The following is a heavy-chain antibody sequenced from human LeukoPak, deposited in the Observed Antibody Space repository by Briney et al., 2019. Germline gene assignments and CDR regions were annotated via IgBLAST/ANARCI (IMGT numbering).Heavy chain of an antibody. V-gene: IGHV4-34*01. CDR2: INHSGST. J-gene: IGHJ6*03. CDR1: GGSFSGYY. Sequence: SETLSLTCVVYGGSFSGYYWSWIRQPPGMGLEWIGEINHSGSTNYNPSLKSRVTISVDTSKNQFSLKLNSVTAADTAVYYCARGAPYCSSTSCYGPYYYYMDVWGKGTTVTVSS. D-gene: IGHD2-2*01. CDR3: ARGAPYCSSTSCYGPYYYYMDV.